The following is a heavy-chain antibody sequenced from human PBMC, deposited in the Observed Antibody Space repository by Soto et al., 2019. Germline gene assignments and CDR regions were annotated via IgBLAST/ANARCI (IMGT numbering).Heavy chain of an antibody. Sequence: GXSXKVSCKASGYTXSGYYVDWVREAPGQGLEWIGWINPETGGTSYAQKFQVMFTLSSYTSINTAYLELSRLRFHDAAVYFCARERYQVISYGMDVWGQGTTGTVSS. D-gene: IGHD2-2*01. CDR2: INPETGGT. J-gene: IGHJ6*02. CDR1: GYTXSGYY. CDR3: ARERYQVISYGMDV. V-gene: IGHV1-2*02.